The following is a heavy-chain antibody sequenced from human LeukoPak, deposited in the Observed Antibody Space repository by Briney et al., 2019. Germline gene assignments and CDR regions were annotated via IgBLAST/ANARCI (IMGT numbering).Heavy chain of an antibody. CDR3: AKSPLRTRILLDY. J-gene: IGHJ4*02. V-gene: IGHV3-23*01. CDR2: ISGSGGST. CDR1: GFTFSSYA. Sequence: GGSLRLSCAASGFTFSSYAMSWVRQAPRKGLEWVSTISGSGGSTYYADSVKGRFTISRDNSKNTLYLQMNSLRADDTAVYYCAKSPLRTRILLDYWGQGTLVTVSS. D-gene: IGHD3-3*01.